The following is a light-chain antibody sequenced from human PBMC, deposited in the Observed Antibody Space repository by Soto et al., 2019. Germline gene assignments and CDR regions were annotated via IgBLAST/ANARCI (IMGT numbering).Light chain of an antibody. Sequence: VVTQEPSLTVSPGGTVTLTCGSSTGAVTNGHYPYWFQQKPGQAPRTLIYDTTNRHSWTPARFSGSLLGGKAALALSGAQPEDEAEYYCLLSYNGPYVFGTGTKVTVL. CDR3: LLSYNGPYV. J-gene: IGLJ1*01. V-gene: IGLV7-46*01. CDR1: TGAVTNGHY. CDR2: DTT.